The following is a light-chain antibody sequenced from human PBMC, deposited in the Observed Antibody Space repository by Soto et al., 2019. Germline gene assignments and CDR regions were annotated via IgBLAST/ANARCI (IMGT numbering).Light chain of an antibody. CDR3: QQYHTWPA. J-gene: IGKJ4*02. V-gene: IGKV3-15*01. CDR2: GAA. CDR1: QGVFSS. Sequence: EIWRRRSQPTLFAFQGEGVTFSSGASQGVFSSLTWNQQKPGQAPRLLIYGAATRATGIPARFSGSGSGTDFTLTISSLQSEDFAVYFCQQYHTWPAFGRGTRVEIK.